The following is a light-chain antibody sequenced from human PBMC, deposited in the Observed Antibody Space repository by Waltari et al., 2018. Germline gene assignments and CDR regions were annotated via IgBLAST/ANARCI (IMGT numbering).Light chain of an antibody. Sequence: QSALTQPASVSGSPGQSITISCTGTDSDIVPYNYVSWYQQHPDRAPQLIIYGVSDRPSGVSNRFSGSKSGHTASLTISGLQAEDEADYYCSSFTRSRTWLFGGGTKVTVL. CDR3: SSFTRSRTWL. CDR1: DSDIVPYNY. V-gene: IGLV2-14*03. CDR2: GVS. J-gene: IGLJ3*02.